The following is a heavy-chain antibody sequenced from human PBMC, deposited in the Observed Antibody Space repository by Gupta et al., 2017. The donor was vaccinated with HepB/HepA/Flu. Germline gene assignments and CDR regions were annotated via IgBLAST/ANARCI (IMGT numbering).Heavy chain of an antibody. CDR3: ARDSRY. CDR2: ISGSSRDI. CDR1: GFPFSSYI. Sequence: EVQLVESGGGLVTPGGSLRLSCAASGFPFSSYIMQWVRQAPGKGLEWVSSISGSSRDIYYADSVKGRFTTSRGNAKNSLYLQMNSLRAEDTAVYYCARDSRYWGQGTLVTVSS. J-gene: IGHJ4*02. V-gene: IGHV3-21*01.